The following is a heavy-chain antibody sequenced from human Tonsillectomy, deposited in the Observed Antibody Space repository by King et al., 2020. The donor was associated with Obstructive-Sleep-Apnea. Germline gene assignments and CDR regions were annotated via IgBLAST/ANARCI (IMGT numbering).Heavy chain of an antibody. Sequence: QLVQSGAEVKKPGSSVKVSCKASGDTFSRSAISWVRQAPGQGLEWMGSIIPMIGVTNYPHKFKGRVTLTADESTNTVFMELSSLTSEDTAVYYCARDRVLRVEARPLGFDPWGQGSLVTVAS. CDR3: ARDRVLRVEARPLGFDP. CDR2: IIPMIGVT. V-gene: IGHV1-69*04. J-gene: IGHJ5*02. CDR1: GDTFSRSA. D-gene: IGHD2-15*01.